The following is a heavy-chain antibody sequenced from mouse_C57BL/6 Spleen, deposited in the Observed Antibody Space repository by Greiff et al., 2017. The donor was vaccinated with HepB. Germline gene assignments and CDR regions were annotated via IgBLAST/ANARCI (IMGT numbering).Heavy chain of an antibody. CDR2: IWSGGST. Sequence: VQLQQSGPGLVQPSQSLSITCTVSGFSLTSYGVHWVRQSPGKGLEWLGVIWSGGSTDYNAAFISRLSISKDNSKSQVFFKMNSLQADDTAIYYCARLYDGYWAWFAYWGQGTLVTVSA. V-gene: IGHV2-2*01. J-gene: IGHJ3*01. D-gene: IGHD2-3*01. CDR3: ARLYDGYWAWFAY. CDR1: GFSLTSYG.